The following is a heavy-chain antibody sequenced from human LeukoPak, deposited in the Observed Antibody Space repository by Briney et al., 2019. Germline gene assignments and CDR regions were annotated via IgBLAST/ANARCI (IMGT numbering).Heavy chain of an antibody. CDR2: IKQDGSGK. CDR3: AKSGGSSSWYQADY. V-gene: IGHV3-7*02. J-gene: IGHJ4*02. D-gene: IGHD6-13*01. Sequence: GGSLRLSCAASGFTFSSHWMSWVRQAPGKGLEWVANIKQDGSGKFYVDSVKGRFTISRDNAKNSLYLQMNSLRAEDTAVFYCAKSGGSSSWYQADYWGQGTLVTVSS. CDR1: GFTFSSHW.